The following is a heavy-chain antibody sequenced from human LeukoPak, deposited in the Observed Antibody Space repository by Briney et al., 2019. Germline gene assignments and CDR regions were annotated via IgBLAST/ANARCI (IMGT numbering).Heavy chain of an antibody. CDR3: ARVGDSSVAFDI. CDR2: IYYSGST. J-gene: IGHJ3*02. CDR1: GGTISSDGSY. V-gene: IGHV4-31*03. Sequence: SETLSLTCTVSGGTISSDGSYWSWIRQHPGKGLEWIGYIYYSGSTYYNPSLKSRVTISVDTSKHQFSLKLSSVTAADTAVYYCARVGDSSVAFDIWGQGTMVTVSS. D-gene: IGHD3-22*01.